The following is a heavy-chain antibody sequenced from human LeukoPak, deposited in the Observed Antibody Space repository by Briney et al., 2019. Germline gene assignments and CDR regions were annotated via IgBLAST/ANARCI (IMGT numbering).Heavy chain of an antibody. Sequence: PGGSLRLSCAASGFTFSSYGMHWVRQAPGKGLEWVAFIRYDGSNKYYADSVKGRFTISRDNSKNTLYLQMNSLRAEDTAVYYCAKDVLWFGEDLGHYFDYWGQGTLVTVSS. CDR1: GFTFSSYG. V-gene: IGHV3-30*02. CDR3: AKDVLWFGEDLGHYFDY. D-gene: IGHD3-10*01. J-gene: IGHJ4*02. CDR2: IRYDGSNK.